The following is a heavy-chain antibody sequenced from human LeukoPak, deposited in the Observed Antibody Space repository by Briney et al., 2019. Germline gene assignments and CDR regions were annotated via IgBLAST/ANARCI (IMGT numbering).Heavy chain of an antibody. Sequence: QPGGSLRLSCAASGFTFSSYAMHWVRQAPGKGLEWVAVISYDGSNKYYADSVKGRFTISRDNSKNTLYLQMNTLRPDDTAVYYCTRGPVTTPRTYFFDYWGQGTLVTVSS. CDR3: TRGPVTTPRTYFFDY. CDR2: ISYDGSNK. V-gene: IGHV3-30*14. CDR1: GFTFSSYA. J-gene: IGHJ4*02. D-gene: IGHD4-17*01.